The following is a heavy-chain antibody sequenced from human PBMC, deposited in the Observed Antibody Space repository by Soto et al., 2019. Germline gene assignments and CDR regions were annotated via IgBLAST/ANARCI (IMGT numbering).Heavy chain of an antibody. CDR1: GYTFTGYY. CDR2: INPNSGGT. V-gene: IGHV1-2*02. Sequence: QVQLVQSGAEVKKPGASVKVSCKASGYTFTGYYMHWVRQAPGQGLEWMGWINPNSGGTNYAQKFQGRVTMTRDTSISTAYMELSRLRSDDTAVYYCARKPQHQWLVNYYGMDVWGQGTTVTVSS. J-gene: IGHJ6*02. D-gene: IGHD6-19*01. CDR3: ARKPQHQWLVNYYGMDV.